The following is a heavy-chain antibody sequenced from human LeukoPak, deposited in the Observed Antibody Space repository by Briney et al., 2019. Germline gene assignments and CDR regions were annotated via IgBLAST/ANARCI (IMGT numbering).Heavy chain of an antibody. V-gene: IGHV3-30*04. J-gene: IGHJ3*02. D-gene: IGHD6-19*01. CDR2: ISYDGSNE. CDR1: GFTFSSYV. CDR3: ARFTSGWINAFDI. Sequence: PGGSLRLSCAASGFTFSSYVMHWVRQAPGKGLEWVAIISYDGSNEYYADSVKGRFTISRDNSKNTLYQQMNSLRAADTAVYYCARFTSGWINAFDIWGQGTMVTVSS.